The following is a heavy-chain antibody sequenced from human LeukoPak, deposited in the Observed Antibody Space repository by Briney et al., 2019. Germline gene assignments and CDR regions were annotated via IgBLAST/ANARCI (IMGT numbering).Heavy chain of an antibody. D-gene: IGHD6-25*01. CDR3: AGRAARFFDY. CDR1: GDSLNSYY. V-gene: IGHV4-59*01. Sequence: SETLSLTCTVSGDSLNSYYWSWIRQPPGEGLQWIGYIFFGGSSNYNASLRSRVAITVDTSKNQFSLKLTSVTAADTAVYYCAGRAARFFDYWGQGILVTVSS. J-gene: IGHJ4*02. CDR2: IFFGGSS.